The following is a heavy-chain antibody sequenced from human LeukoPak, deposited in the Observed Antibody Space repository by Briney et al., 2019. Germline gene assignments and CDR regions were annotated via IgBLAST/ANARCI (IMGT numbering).Heavy chain of an antibody. Sequence: PSETLSLTCTVSGGSISSSSYYWGWIRQPPGEGLEWIGSIYYSGSTYYNPSLKSRVTISVDTSKNQFSLKLSSVTAADTAVYYCARGEVPAAINYFDYWGQGTLVTVSS. D-gene: IGHD2-2*01. CDR3: ARGEVPAAINYFDY. V-gene: IGHV4-39*01. CDR2: IYYSGST. J-gene: IGHJ4*02. CDR1: GGSISSSSYY.